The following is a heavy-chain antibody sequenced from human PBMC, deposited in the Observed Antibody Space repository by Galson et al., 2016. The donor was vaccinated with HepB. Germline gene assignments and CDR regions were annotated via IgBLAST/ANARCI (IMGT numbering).Heavy chain of an antibody. D-gene: IGHD6-13*01. CDR2: TYSRDKCYH. V-gene: IGHV6-1*01. CDR3: ARRGSKEKGYFDL. CDR1: GDSVSSDSAA. Sequence: CAISGDSVSSDSAAWNWIRQSPSRGLEWLVRTYSRDKCYHDYAVSVKSRMTINPDTSKTQFSLQWSSVPPEDTAVYYCARRGSKEKGYFDLWGRGTLVTVSS. J-gene: IGHJ2*01.